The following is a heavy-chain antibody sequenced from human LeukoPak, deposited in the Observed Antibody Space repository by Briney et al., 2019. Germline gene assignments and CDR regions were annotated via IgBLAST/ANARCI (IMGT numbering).Heavy chain of an antibody. J-gene: IGHJ4*02. CDR3: ARRAFEGFDY. CDR1: GGSISSYY. CDR2: IYTSGST. V-gene: IGHV4-4*09. Sequence: SETLSLTCTVSGGSISSYYWSWIRQPPGKGLEWIGYIYTSGSTNYNPSLKSRVTISVDTSKNQFSLKLSSVTAADTAVYYCARRAFEGFDYWGQRTLVTISS. D-gene: IGHD3-9*01.